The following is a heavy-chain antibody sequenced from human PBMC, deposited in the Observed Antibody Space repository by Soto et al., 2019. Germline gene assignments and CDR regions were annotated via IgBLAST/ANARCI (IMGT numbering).Heavy chain of an antibody. D-gene: IGHD6-25*01. CDR1: GGSISSVGYF. V-gene: IGHV4-31*03. Sequence: QVQLESSGPGLVKPSQTLSLTCTVSGGSISSVGYFWTWIRQHPAKGLEWIGHISYSGSTYFIPSLRSRLSMSVDTSKNQFSLNLTSVTVADTALYYCARLNSGWHQTFGSWGQGTLVTVSS. J-gene: IGHJ4*02. CDR3: ARLNSGWHQTFGS. CDR2: ISYSGST.